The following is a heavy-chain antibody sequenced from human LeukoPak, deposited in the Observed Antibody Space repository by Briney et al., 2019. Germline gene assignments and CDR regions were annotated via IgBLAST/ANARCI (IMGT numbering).Heavy chain of an antibody. Sequence: GGSLRLSCAVSGFTLSTNSMNWVRQAPGKGLEWVSFISSSTYIHYADSVKGRFTISRDNSKNTLYLQMNSLRAEDTAVYYCARVRESNYDILTGYPYYYGMDVWGQGTTVTVSS. CDR2: ISSSTYI. J-gene: IGHJ6*02. CDR1: GFTLSTNS. CDR3: ARVRESNYDILTGYPYYYGMDV. V-gene: IGHV3-21*04. D-gene: IGHD3-9*01.